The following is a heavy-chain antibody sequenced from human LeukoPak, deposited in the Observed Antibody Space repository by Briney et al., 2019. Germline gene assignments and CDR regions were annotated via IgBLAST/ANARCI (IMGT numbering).Heavy chain of an antibody. CDR2: FDPKDGDT. CDR3: AKGPLLWD. Sequence: ASVKVSCKVSGYTLTELSVHWVRQAPGKGLEWMGNFDPKDGDTIYAQRFQGRVTMTEDTSTHTAYMELNSLRAEDTAVYYCAKGPLLWDWGQGTLVTVSS. D-gene: IGHD2/OR15-2a*01. J-gene: IGHJ4*02. CDR1: GYTLTELS. V-gene: IGHV1-24*01.